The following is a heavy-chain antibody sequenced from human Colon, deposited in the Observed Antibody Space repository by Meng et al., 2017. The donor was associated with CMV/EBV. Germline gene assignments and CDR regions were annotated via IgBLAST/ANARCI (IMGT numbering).Heavy chain of an antibody. D-gene: IGHD6-6*01. CDR2: IKQNGRET. Sequence: GESLKISCAASGFTFSNYWMTWVRQAPGKGLEWVANIKQNGRETSHADSVKGRFSISRDNAKNTLYLQMNSLRAEDTAVYYCAREGGGTIAPRDLDYWGQGTLVTVSS. CDR1: GFTFSNYW. J-gene: IGHJ4*02. CDR3: AREGGGTIAPRDLDY. V-gene: IGHV3-7*01.